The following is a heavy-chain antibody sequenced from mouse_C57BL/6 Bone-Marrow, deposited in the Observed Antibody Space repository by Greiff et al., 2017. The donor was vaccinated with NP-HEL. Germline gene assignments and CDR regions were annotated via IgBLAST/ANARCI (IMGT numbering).Heavy chain of an antibody. J-gene: IGHJ3*01. CDR3: ARVSTMVKVFAY. CDR1: GYTFTSYW. D-gene: IGHD2-2*01. CDR2: INPSDSYT. Sequence: VQLQQPGAELVRPGTSVKLSCKASGYTFTSYWMHWVKQRPGQGLEWIGVINPSDSYTYYNQKFKGKATLTVDTSSSTAYMQLSSLTSEDSAVYYCARVSTMVKVFAYWGQGTLVTVSA. V-gene: IGHV1-59*01.